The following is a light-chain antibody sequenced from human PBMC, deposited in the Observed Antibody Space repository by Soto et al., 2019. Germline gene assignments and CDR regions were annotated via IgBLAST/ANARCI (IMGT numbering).Light chain of an antibody. CDR1: SSDVGGYNY. V-gene: IGLV2-14*01. CDR2: EVS. Sequence: QSALTQPASVSGSPGQSITISCTGTSSDVGGYNYVSWYQQHPGKAPKLMIYEVSNRPSGVSNRFSGSKSDNTASLTISGLQAEDEADYYCSSYTSSSTFHVVFGGGTKLTVL. J-gene: IGLJ2*01. CDR3: SSYTSSSTFHVV.